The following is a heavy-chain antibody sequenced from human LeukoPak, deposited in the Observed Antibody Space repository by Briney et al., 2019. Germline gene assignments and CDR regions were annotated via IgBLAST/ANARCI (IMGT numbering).Heavy chain of an antibody. CDR3: AREDVDITVATSGAFDI. CDR1: GFTFNRFR. J-gene: IGHJ3*02. CDR2: IISDGRST. Sequence: GGPLSLSCAASGFTFNRFRRHRVPKAPGKGLVWVSRIISDGRSTNYADSVKGRFTISRDNAKNKLYLQMNSLRAEDTALYYCAREDVDITVATSGAFDIWGQGTMVSVS. V-gene: IGHV3-74*01. D-gene: IGHD6-19*01.